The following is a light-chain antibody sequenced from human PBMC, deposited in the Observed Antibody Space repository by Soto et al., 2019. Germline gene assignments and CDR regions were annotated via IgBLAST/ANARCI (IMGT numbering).Light chain of an antibody. V-gene: IGLV2-23*01. J-gene: IGLJ2*01. CDR2: EGS. CDR1: SSDVGGYNL. CDR3: SSYAGSGTLV. Sequence: QSALTQPASVSGSPGQSITISCTGTSSDVGGYNLVSWYQQHPGKAPKLILYEGSERPSGVSNRFSGSKSGNTASLTISGLQAEDEADYHCSSYAGSGTLVFGGGTKLTVL.